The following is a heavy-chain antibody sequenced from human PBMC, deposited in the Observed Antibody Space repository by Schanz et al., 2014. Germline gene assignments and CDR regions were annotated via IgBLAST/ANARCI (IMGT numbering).Heavy chain of an antibody. CDR2: MYINSGST. J-gene: IGHJ4*02. CDR3: VKGGTNTLDS. V-gene: IGHV3-66*03. CDR1: GFTVNTNY. Sequence: EVQLVESGGGLIQPGGSLRLSCAVSGFTVNTNYMSWVRQAPGKGLEWISSMYINSGSTQYADSVKGRFIISRDSSKNTLYLQMNSLRGDDTAIYYCVKGGTNTLDSWGQGTLVTVSS.